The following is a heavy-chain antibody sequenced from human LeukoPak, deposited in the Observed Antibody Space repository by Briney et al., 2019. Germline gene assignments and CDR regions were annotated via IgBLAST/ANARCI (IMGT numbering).Heavy chain of an antibody. J-gene: IGHJ6*02. D-gene: IGHD2-21*01. CDR3: ARAINVDV. CDR2: IKQDGSAK. Sequence: GGSLRLSCAASGFTFSDYWMTWVRQAPGKGLEWVANIKQDGSAKFYVDSVKGRFTISRDNAKNSLCLQMNSLRAEDTAVYYCARAINVDVWGQGTTVTVSS. V-gene: IGHV3-7*01. CDR1: GFTFSDYW.